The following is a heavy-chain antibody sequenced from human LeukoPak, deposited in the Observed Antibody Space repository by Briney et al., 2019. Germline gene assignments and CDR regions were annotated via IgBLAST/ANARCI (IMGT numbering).Heavy chain of an antibody. CDR2: IRSKANSYAT. V-gene: IGHV3-73*01. CDR3: TRPYSSSWYGQVN. CDR1: GFTFSGSA. Sequence: GGSLRLSCAASGFTFSGSAMHWVRQASGKGLEWVGRIRSKANSYATAYAASVKGRFTISRDDSKNTAYLQMNSLKTEDTAVYYCTRPYSSSWYGQVNWGQGTLVTVSS. J-gene: IGHJ4*02. D-gene: IGHD6-13*01.